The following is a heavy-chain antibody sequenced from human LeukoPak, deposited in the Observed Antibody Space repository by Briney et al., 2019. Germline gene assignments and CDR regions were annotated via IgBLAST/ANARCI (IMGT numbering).Heavy chain of an antibody. V-gene: IGHV4-39*01. Sequence: SETLSLTCTVSGGSISSSSYYWGWIRQPPGKGLEWIGSIYYSGSTNYNPSLKSRVTISVDTSKNQFSLKLSSVTAADTAVYYCARQSRLTIFGWFDPWGQGTLVTVSS. CDR3: ARQSRLTIFGWFDP. CDR1: GGSISSSSYY. CDR2: IYYSGST. D-gene: IGHD3-3*01. J-gene: IGHJ5*02.